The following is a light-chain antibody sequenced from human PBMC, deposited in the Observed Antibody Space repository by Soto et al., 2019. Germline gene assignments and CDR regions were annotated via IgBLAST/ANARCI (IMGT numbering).Light chain of an antibody. CDR3: QQYGSSILT. J-gene: IGKJ4*01. CDR2: GAS. Sequence: EIVLTQSPGTLSLSPGERATLSCRASQSVSNSYLAWYQQRPGQAPRLLVYGASSRATGIPDRFSGSGSGKDFTLTITRLEPEDFAVYYCQQYGSSILTFGGGTKVEIK. V-gene: IGKV3-20*01. CDR1: QSVSNSY.